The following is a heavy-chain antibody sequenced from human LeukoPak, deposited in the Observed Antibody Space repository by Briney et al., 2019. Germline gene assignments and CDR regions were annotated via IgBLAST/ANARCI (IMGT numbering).Heavy chain of an antibody. Sequence: SETPSLTCTVSGGSISSYYWSWIRQPPGKGLEWIGEIYHSGSTNYNPSLKSRVTISVDKSKNQFSLKLSSVTAADTAVYYCARTGSGHNDYWGQGTLVTVSS. D-gene: IGHD2-15*01. CDR3: ARTGSGHNDY. CDR1: GGSISSYY. CDR2: IYHSGST. V-gene: IGHV4-59*12. J-gene: IGHJ4*02.